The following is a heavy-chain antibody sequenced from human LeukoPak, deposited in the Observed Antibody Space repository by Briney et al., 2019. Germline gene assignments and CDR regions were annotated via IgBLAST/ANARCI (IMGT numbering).Heavy chain of an antibody. D-gene: IGHD3-22*01. CDR3: ARSLYYYDSIPSS. J-gene: IGHJ4*02. CDR1: GFTFSSYS. CDR2: ISSSSSYI. Sequence: PGGSLRLSCAASGFTFSSYSMNWVRQAPGKGLEWVSSISSSSSYIYYADSVKGRFTISRDNAKNSLYLQMNSLRAEDTAVYYCARSLYYYDSIPSSWGQGTLVTVSX. V-gene: IGHV3-21*01.